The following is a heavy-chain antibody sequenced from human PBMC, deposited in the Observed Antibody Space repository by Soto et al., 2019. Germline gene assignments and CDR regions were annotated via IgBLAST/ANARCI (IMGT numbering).Heavy chain of an antibody. CDR2: IYYSGST. Sequence: QLQLQESGPGLVKPSETLSLTCTVSGGSISSSSYYWGWIRQPPGKGLEWIGSIYYSGSTYYNPSLRSRVTLSVDTSKNQFSLKLSSVTAADTAVYYCARRPSYSGYDTWGQGTLVTVSS. D-gene: IGHD5-12*01. CDR3: ARRPSYSGYDT. CDR1: GGSISSSSYY. J-gene: IGHJ5*02. V-gene: IGHV4-39*01.